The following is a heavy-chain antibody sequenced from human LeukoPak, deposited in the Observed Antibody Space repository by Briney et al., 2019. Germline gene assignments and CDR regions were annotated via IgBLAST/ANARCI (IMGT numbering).Heavy chain of an antibody. D-gene: IGHD3-22*01. CDR3: ARESYYYDSSGYYYDRDY. CDR1: GGTFSSYA. V-gene: IGHV1-69*04. Sequence: GASVKVSCKASGGTFSSYAISWVRQAPGQGLEWMGRIIPILGIANYAQKFQGRVTITADKSTSTAYMELSSLRSEDTAVYYCARESYYYDSSGYYYDRDYWGQGTLVTVSS. CDR2: IIPILGIA. J-gene: IGHJ4*02.